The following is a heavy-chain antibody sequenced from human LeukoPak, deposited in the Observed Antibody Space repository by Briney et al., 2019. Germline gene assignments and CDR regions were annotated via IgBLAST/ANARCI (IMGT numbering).Heavy chain of an antibody. Sequence: SETLSLTCTVSGGSISSSSYYWGWIRQPPGKGLEWIGSIYYSGSTYYNPSLESRVTISVDTSKNQFSLKLSSVTAADTALYYCPCLYSSGWRIFDYWGQGTLVTVSS. CDR3: PCLYSSGWRIFDY. CDR1: GGSISSSSYY. V-gene: IGHV4-39*01. D-gene: IGHD6-19*01. J-gene: IGHJ4*02. CDR2: IYYSGST.